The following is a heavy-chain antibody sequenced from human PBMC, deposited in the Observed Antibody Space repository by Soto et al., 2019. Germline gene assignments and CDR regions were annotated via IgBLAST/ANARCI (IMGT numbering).Heavy chain of an antibody. D-gene: IGHD6-6*01. J-gene: IGHJ4*02. CDR2: ISYDGSNK. Sequence: PGGSLRLSCAASGFTFSSYGMHWVRQAPGKGLEWVAVISYDGSNKYYADSVKGRFTISRDNSKNTLYLQMNSLRAEDTAVYYCAKDLLFPRYSEYSSSEFFDCWGQGTLVTVSS. CDR3: AKDLLFPRYSEYSSSEFFDC. V-gene: IGHV3-30*18. CDR1: GFTFSSYG.